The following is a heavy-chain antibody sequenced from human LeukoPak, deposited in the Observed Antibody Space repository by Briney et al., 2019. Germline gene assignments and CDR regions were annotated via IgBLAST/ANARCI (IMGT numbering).Heavy chain of an antibody. CDR1: GYPFTGYY. Sequence: ASVKVSLKSSGYPFTGYYLHSVRQPPGQGLEWMGWINPNSGFTNYAQKFQGRVTMTRDTSISTAYMELSRLRSDDTAVYYCARLADCSSSSCRSFDYWGQGNVLSVSS. V-gene: IGHV1-2*02. CDR2: INPNSGFT. J-gene: IGHJ4*02. CDR3: ARLADCSSSSCRSFDY. D-gene: IGHD2-2*01.